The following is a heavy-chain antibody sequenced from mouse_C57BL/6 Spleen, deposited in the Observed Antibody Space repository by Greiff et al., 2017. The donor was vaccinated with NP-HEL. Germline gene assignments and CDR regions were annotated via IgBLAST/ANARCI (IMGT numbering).Heavy chain of an antibody. Sequence: QVQLKESGPELVKPGASVKISCKASGYAFSSSWMNWVKQRPGKGLEWIGRIYPGDGDTNYNGKFKGKATLTADKSSSTAYMQLSSLTSEDSAVYFCARWGDSFDYWGQGTTLTVSS. CDR2: IYPGDGDT. CDR1: GYAFSSSW. V-gene: IGHV1-82*01. CDR3: ARWGDSFDY. J-gene: IGHJ2*01.